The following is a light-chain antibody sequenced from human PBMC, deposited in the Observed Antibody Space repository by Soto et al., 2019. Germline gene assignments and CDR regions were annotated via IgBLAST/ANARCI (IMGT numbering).Light chain of an antibody. CDR1: QGISSY. V-gene: IGKV1-8*01. CDR2: AAS. Sequence: SRLPQSTSSLSASTGDRVTITCRASQGISSYLAWYQQKPGKAPKLLIYAASTLQSGVPSRFSGSGSGTDFTLTISCLQPEAFAVFHCQQTFSAPITFGQGTR. J-gene: IGKJ5*01. CDR3: QQTFSAPIT.